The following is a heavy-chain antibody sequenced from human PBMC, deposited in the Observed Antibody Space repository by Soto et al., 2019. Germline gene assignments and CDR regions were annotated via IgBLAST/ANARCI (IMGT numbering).Heavy chain of an antibody. CDR3: AKDLDTMVYAIDY. V-gene: IGHV3-9*01. CDR1: GFTFDDYA. D-gene: IGHD2-8*01. Sequence: EVQLVESGGGLVQPGRSLRLSCAASGFTFDDYAMHWVRQAPGKGLEWVSGISWNSGSIGYADSVKGRFTISRDNAKNSLYLQMNSLRAEDTALYYCAKDLDTMVYAIDYWGQGTLVTVSS. CDR2: ISWNSGSI. J-gene: IGHJ4*02.